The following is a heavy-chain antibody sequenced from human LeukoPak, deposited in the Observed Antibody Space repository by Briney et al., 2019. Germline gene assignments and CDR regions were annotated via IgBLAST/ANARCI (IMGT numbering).Heavy chain of an antibody. Sequence: PGGSLRLSCAASGFTFSNAWMSWVRQAPGKGLEWVGRIKSKTDGGTTDYAAPVKGRFTISRDDSKNTLYLQMNSLKTEDTAVYYCTTDGVVVAATSDYWGQGTLVTVSS. CDR2: IKSKTDGGTT. CDR3: TTDGVVVAATSDY. D-gene: IGHD2-15*01. CDR1: GFTFSNAW. J-gene: IGHJ4*02. V-gene: IGHV3-15*01.